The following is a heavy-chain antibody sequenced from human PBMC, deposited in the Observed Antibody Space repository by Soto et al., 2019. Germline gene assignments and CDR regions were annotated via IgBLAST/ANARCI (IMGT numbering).Heavy chain of an antibody. CDR2: INHSGST. V-gene: IGHV4-34*01. CDR1: GGSFSGYY. D-gene: IGHD4-17*01. CDR3: ARDETTTHYGMDV. J-gene: IGHJ6*02. Sequence: QVQLQQWGAGLLKPSETLSLTCAVYGGSFSGYYWSWIRQPPGKGLEWIGEINHSGSTNYNPSLMSRVTISVDTSKNQFSLKLSSVTAADTAVYYCARDETTTHYGMDVWGQGTTVTVSS.